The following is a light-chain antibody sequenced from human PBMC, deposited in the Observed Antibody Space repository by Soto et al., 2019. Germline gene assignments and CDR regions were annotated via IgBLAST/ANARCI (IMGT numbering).Light chain of an antibody. V-gene: IGKV3-20*01. J-gene: IGKJ5*01. CDR2: GAS. CDR1: QRVSND. CDR3: QQYGNSPIT. Sequence: EILLTQSPGPLSLSPGERATLSCRASQRVSNDFAWYQQKPGQAPRLLIYGASTRATGIPARFSGSGSGTDFTLTISRLEPEDFAVYYCQQYGNSPITLGQGTRLEIK.